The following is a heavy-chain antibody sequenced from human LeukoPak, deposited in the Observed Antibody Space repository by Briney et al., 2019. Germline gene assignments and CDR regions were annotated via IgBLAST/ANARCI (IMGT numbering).Heavy chain of an antibody. CDR1: GGSFSGYY. D-gene: IGHD4-17*01. CDR3: ARGYGVISN. V-gene: IGHV4-34*01. J-gene: IGHJ4*02. CDR2: INHSGST. Sequence: SETLSLTCAVYGGSFSGYYWSWIRQPPGKGLEWIGEINHSGSTNYNPSLKSRVTISVDTSKNQFSLKLSSVTAADTAVYYCARGYGVISNWGQGTLVTVSS.